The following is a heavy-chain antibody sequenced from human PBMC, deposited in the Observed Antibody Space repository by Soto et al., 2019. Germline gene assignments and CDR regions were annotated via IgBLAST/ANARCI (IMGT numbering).Heavy chain of an antibody. CDR2: INYSGST. D-gene: IGHD3-16*02. CDR1: DVSFSVYY. V-gene: IGHV4-34*01. J-gene: IGHJ6*01. CDR3: ARDYGAVRFGESSLYRKKHSFDV. Sequence: PSETLSLTCGVSDVSFSVYYLSLIRQPPGKGLEWIGEINYSGSTKFNPSLKSRVTLSIDTSKDQFSLRLSSVTAADTAVYYCARDYGAVRFGESSLYRKKHSFDVSEQGTXVTVSS.